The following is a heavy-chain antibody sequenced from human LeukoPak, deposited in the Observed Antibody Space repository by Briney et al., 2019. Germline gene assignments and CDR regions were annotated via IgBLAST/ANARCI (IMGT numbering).Heavy chain of an antibody. CDR2: ISSSGSST. D-gene: IGHD3-22*01. CDR3: AREEDRRGYYYGVCDY. J-gene: IGHJ4*02. V-gene: IGHV3-48*03. CDR1: GFTFSSYE. Sequence: GGSLRLSCAASGFTFSSYEMHSVRQAPGKGLEWVSYISSSGSSTYYADFVKGRFTISRDNAKNSLYLQMNSLRAEDTAVYYCAREEDRRGYYYGVCDYWGQGTLVTVSS.